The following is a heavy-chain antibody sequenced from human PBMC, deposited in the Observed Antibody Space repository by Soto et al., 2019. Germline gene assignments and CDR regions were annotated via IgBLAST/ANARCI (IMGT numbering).Heavy chain of an antibody. CDR1: GYTFTSYG. V-gene: IGHV1-18*01. Sequence: ASVKVSCKASGYTFTSYGISWVRQAPGQGLEWMGWISAYNGNTNYAQKLQGRVTMTTDTSTSTAYMGLRSLRSDDTAVYYCARDSLTYYYDSSGDPFDYWGQGTLVTVSS. CDR3: ARDSLTYYYDSSGDPFDY. D-gene: IGHD3-22*01. CDR2: ISAYNGNT. J-gene: IGHJ4*02.